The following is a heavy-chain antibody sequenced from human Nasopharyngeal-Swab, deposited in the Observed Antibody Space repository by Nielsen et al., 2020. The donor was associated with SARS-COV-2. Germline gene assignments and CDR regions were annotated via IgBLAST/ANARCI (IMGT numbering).Heavy chain of an antibody. Sequence: SETLSLTRTVSCGPISRGGYYWSWNTQPPGKGLEWIGYIYYSGSTYYNPSLKSRVTISVDTSKNQFSLKLSSVTAADTAVYYCARARITMIVVVDAFDIWGQGTMVTVSS. CDR1: CGPISRGGYY. V-gene: IGHV4-31*03. J-gene: IGHJ3*02. CDR2: IYYSGST. CDR3: ARARITMIVVVDAFDI. D-gene: IGHD3-22*01.